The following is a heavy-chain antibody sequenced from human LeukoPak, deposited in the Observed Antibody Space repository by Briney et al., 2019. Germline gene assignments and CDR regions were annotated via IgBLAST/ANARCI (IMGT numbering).Heavy chain of an antibody. V-gene: IGHV3-23*01. CDR2: ISGSGRNT. J-gene: IGHJ4*02. Sequence: GTLRLSCAASGFTFSSYGMTWVRQAPGKGLEWVSGISGSGRNTYYADSVKGRFTISRDNSQNTLYLQMNSLRAEDTAVYYCAKDPEKWLQLRLGFSDWGQGTLVTVSS. D-gene: IGHD5-24*01. CDR3: AKDPEKWLQLRLGFSD. CDR1: GFTFSSYG.